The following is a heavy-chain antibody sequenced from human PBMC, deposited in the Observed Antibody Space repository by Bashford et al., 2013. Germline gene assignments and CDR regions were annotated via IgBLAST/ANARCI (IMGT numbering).Heavy chain of an antibody. V-gene: IGHV3-15*01. J-gene: IGHJ4*02. CDR2: IKSKTDDETT. CDR1: GFTFSNAW. CDR3: TRVRSSSPYFDY. Sequence: GGPLRLSCAASGFTFSNAWMSWVRQAPGKGLEWVGRIKSKTDDETTEYAASVKGRFTISRDDSKSIAYLQMNSLKTEDTAVYYCTRVRSSSPYFDYWGQGTLVTVSS. D-gene: IGHD6-6*01.